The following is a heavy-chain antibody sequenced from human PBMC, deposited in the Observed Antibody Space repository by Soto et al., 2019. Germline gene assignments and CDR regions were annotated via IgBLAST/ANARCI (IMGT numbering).Heavy chain of an antibody. CDR3: ARDWNGYSYAYDY. J-gene: IGHJ4*02. CDR1: GFTFSSFW. Sequence: EVQLVESGGGLVQPGGSLRLSCAASGFTFSSFWLSWVRQAPGKGPEWVANINQDGSARNYLDSVKGRFTISRDNAKNSLYLQMNSLRAEDTAVYYCARDWNGYSYAYDYWGRGTLVTVSS. V-gene: IGHV3-7*03. D-gene: IGHD5-18*01. CDR2: INQDGSAR.